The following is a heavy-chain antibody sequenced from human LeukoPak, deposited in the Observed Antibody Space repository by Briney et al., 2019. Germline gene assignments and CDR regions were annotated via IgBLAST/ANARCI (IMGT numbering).Heavy chain of an antibody. CDR2: IYSTENT. Sequence: SETLSLTCTVSGGSINRYYWNWIRQPAGQGLEWIGRIYSTENTRYNPSLGGRVTMSLDTSRNQISLTLSSVTAADTALYYCARHGGRYNWSPSDWGQGTLVTVSS. CDR1: GGSINRYY. CDR3: ARHGGRYNWSPSD. D-gene: IGHD1-20*01. J-gene: IGHJ4*02. V-gene: IGHV4-4*07.